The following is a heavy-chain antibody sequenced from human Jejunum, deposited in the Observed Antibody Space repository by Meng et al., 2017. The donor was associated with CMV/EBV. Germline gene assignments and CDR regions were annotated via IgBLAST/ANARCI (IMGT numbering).Heavy chain of an antibody. D-gene: IGHD4-23*01. CDR1: GYTFNTYG. J-gene: IGHJ5*02. Sequence: KASGYTFNTYGVAWVRQAPGQGLEWMGWISVYNGNSNYAQKFQGRVTMNTDTSTSTAYMELRNLRDDDTAVYYCATPYGGNSRGGFDPWGQGTLATVSS. CDR3: ATPYGGNSRGGFDP. V-gene: IGHV1-18*01. CDR2: ISVYNGNS.